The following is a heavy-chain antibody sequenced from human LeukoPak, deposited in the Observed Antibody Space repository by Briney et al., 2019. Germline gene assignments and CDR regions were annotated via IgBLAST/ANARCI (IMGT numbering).Heavy chain of an antibody. D-gene: IGHD6-25*01. V-gene: IGHV3-23*01. CDR2: IIVSGAT. J-gene: IGHJ4*02. CDR1: GFTFSSFS. CDR3: AKGSVGNADFAS. Sequence: GGSLRLSCTASGFTFSSFSMAWVRQAPGKALEWVSSIIVSGATYYADSVKGRFTISRDSFRGMLFLQMDSLRVEDTAVYFCAKGSVGNADFASWGQGALVTVSS.